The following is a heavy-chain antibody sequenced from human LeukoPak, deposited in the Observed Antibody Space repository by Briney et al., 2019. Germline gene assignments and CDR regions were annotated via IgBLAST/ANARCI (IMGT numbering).Heavy chain of an antibody. CDR3: AKGGSYRSQPYFDY. CDR2: ISSSSSYI. CDR1: GFTFSSYS. D-gene: IGHD3-16*02. Sequence: KSGGSLRLSCAASGFTFSSYSMNWVRQAPGKGLEWVSSISSSSSYIYYADSVKGRFTISRDNAKNSLYLQMNSLRAEDTAVYYCAKGGSYRSQPYFDYWGQGTPVTVSS. J-gene: IGHJ4*02. V-gene: IGHV3-21*04.